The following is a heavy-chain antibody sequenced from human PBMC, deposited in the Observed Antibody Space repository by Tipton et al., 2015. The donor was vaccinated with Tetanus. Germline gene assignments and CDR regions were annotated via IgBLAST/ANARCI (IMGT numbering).Heavy chain of an antibody. V-gene: IGHV3-21*06. CDR3: VSGAALDY. Sequence: SVKGRFTVSRDNAKSSLFLQMNSLRDDDTAVYYCVSGAALDYWGQGTLITVSS. D-gene: IGHD6-25*01. J-gene: IGHJ4*02.